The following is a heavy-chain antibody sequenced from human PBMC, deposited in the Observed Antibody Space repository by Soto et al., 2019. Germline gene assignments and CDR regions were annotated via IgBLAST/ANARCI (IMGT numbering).Heavy chain of an antibody. J-gene: IGHJ4*02. Sequence: ELQLLESGGGLVQPGGSLRLSCAASGFTFSTYGMTWVRQAPGKGLEWVSGISGSGGTTYYADPVKGRFTISRDNSEKMLYLQMNSRRGEDTALYYCAKGREGLRRGLDYWGRGTLVTVSS. CDR2: ISGSGGTT. CDR3: AKGREGLRRGLDY. CDR1: GFTFSTYG. D-gene: IGHD2-21*02. V-gene: IGHV3-23*01.